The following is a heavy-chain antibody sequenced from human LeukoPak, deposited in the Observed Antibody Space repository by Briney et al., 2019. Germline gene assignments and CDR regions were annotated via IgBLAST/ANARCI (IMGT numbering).Heavy chain of an antibody. CDR3: ARVGRLDTGGGFSLNN. V-gene: IGHV4-59*12. CDR2: IHYSGST. D-gene: IGHD1-14*01. CDR1: GGSIRSYY. J-gene: IGHJ4*02. Sequence: SETLSLTCTVSGGSIRSYYWSWIRQPPGKGLEWIGYIHYSGSTNYNPSLKSRVTISVDKSTNQFSLKLSSVTAADTAVYYCARVGRLDTGGGFSLNNWGQGALVTVSS.